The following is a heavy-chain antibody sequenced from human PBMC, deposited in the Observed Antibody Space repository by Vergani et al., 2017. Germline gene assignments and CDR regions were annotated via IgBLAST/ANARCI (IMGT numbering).Heavy chain of an antibody. CDR3: ARDLSQRWLAFDI. V-gene: IGHV3-11*01. J-gene: IGHJ3*02. Sequence: QVPLVESGGGLVKPGGSLRLSCAASGFTFTDYYMSWIRQAPGKGLEWVAYISSSGSTIYYADAVKGRLTISRDNAKNSLYLQRNSLRAEDTAVYYCARDLSQRWLAFDIWGQGTMVTVSS. CDR2: ISSSGSTI. D-gene: IGHD3-22*01. CDR1: GFTFTDYY.